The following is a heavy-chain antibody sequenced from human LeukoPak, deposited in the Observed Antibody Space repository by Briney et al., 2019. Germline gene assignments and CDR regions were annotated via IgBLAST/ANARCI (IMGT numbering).Heavy chain of an antibody. D-gene: IGHD6-13*01. Sequence: PSETLSLTCTVSGGSISSSSYYWGWIRQPPGKGLEWIGSIYYSGSTYYNPSLKSRVTISVDTSKNQFSLKLSSVTAADTAVYYCARSASVGSSWYPYYFDYWGQGTLVTASS. CDR1: GGSISSSSYY. CDR2: IYYSGST. CDR3: ARSASVGSSWYPYYFDY. J-gene: IGHJ4*02. V-gene: IGHV4-39*01.